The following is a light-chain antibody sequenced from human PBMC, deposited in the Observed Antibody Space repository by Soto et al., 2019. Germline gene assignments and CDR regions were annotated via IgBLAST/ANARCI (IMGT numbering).Light chain of an antibody. CDR1: SSDVGGSTF. CDR2: DVA. Sequence: QSALTQPASVSDSPGQSITISCTGNSSDVGGSTFVSWYQQHTGKPPKLIIYDVANRPSGVSNRFSGSKSGSTASLIISRLQTEDEADYYFGSYTSSTTYVFGTGTKV. V-gene: IGLV2-14*03. CDR3: GSYTSSTTYV. J-gene: IGLJ1*01.